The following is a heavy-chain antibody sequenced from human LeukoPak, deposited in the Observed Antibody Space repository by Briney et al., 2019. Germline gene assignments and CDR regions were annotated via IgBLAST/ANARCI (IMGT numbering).Heavy chain of an antibody. V-gene: IGHV3-33*01. CDR2: LLYDGNTK. J-gene: IGHJ6*03. D-gene: IGHD1-14*01. CDR1: GFSLSNYG. Sequence: GGSLRLSCAASGFSLSNYGMHWVRQAPGKGLEWVAALLYDGNTKHYANSVRGRFTISRDISKNTFYVQMNSLTAEDTAVYYCARDHRPEIQYYYMDVWGKGTTVAVSS. CDR3: ARDHRPEIQYYYMDV.